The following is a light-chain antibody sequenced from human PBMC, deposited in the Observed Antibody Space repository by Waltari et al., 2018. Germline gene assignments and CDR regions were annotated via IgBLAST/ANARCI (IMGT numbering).Light chain of an antibody. J-gene: IGKJ2*03. V-gene: IGKV1-17*01. Sequence: DIQMTQSPSSLSASVGDTVTITCRASQGISSYLNWFQQKPGKAPKLLIYAASSLESGVPSRFSGSGSGTEFTLTISSLQPEDFAAYYCLQHNNYPYSFGQGTKVEIK. CDR1: QGISSY. CDR3: LQHNNYPYS. CDR2: AAS.